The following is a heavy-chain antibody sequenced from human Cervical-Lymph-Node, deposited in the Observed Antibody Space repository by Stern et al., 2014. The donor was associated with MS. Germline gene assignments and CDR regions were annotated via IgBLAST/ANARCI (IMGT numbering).Heavy chain of an antibody. CDR2: ISPSDGTT. D-gene: IGHD1-14*01. CDR3: ARITRSKGYYLDY. CDR1: GFTSGLTFSDYY. J-gene: IGHJ4*02. V-gene: IGHV3-11*01. Sequence: QVQLVQSGGGLVKPGGSLRLSCAASGFTSGLTFSDYYMSWIRQAPGKGLEWVSNISPSDGTTYYADSVRGRCTISRDNAKNSVYLQMNSLRAEDTAVYYCARITRSKGYYLDYWGQGALVTVSS.